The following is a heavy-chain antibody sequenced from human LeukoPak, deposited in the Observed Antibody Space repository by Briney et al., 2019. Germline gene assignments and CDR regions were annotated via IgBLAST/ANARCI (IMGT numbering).Heavy chain of an antibody. V-gene: IGHV4-31*03. J-gene: IGHJ4*02. CDR1: GDSISSGNDY. Sequence: SETLSLTCTISGDSISSGNDYWSWIRQRPGEGLEWIGYIYYSGSTYYNPSLRSRVTISEDTSKNQFSLKLNSVAAADTAVYYCARDEGYFDYWGQGTLVTVSS. CDR3: ARDEGYFDY. CDR2: IYYSGST.